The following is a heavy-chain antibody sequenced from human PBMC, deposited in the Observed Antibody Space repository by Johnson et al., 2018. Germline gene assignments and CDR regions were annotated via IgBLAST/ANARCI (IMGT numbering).Heavy chain of an antibody. CDR1: GFTFSGYS. V-gene: IGHV3-21*01. J-gene: IGHJ3*02. D-gene: IGHD6-19*01. CDR3: ARDALPGVALALDAFDI. Sequence: VQLVESGGGLVKPGGSLRLSCAATGFTFSGYSMIWVRQAPGKGLEWVSSISSSSRYIYYADSVKGRFTISRDNAKNSVYVQMNSLRAEDTAVYYCARDALPGVALALDAFDIWGQGTTVTFSS. CDR2: ISSSSRYI.